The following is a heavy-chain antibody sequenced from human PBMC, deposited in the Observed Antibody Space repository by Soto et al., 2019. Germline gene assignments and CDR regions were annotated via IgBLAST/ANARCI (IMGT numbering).Heavy chain of an antibody. CDR3: AKDSSQTYYYDSMGGAFDI. CDR1: GFTFSSYG. CDR2: ISYDGSNK. J-gene: IGHJ3*02. D-gene: IGHD3-22*01. Sequence: GGSLRLSCAASGFTFSSYGMHWVRQAPGKGLEWVAVISYDGSNKYYADSVKGRFTISRDNSKNTLYLQMNSLRAEDTAVYYCAKDSSQTYYYDSMGGAFDIWGQGTMVTVSS. V-gene: IGHV3-30*18.